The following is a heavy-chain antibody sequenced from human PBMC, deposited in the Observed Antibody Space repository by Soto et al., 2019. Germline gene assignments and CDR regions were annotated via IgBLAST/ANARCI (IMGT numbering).Heavy chain of an antibody. CDR1: GFTFSSFE. J-gene: IGHJ6*02. CDR3: GSAPATGVCYFHGMDV. V-gene: IGHV3-48*03. D-gene: IGHD1-26*01. Sequence: DVQLVESGGGLVQPAGSLRLSCAASGFTFSSFEMNWVRQAPGKGLEWLSYISSTRRTIHYADSVKGRFTISRDNVNTSLYLQIDSLRAEDTAVYYCGSAPATGVCYFHGMDVWGQGTTVTVSS. CDR2: ISSTRRTI.